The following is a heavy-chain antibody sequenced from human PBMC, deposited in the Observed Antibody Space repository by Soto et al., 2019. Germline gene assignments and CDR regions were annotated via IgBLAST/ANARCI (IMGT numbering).Heavy chain of an antibody. CDR2: IWYDGSNK. CDR3: ARDRRVSGSYFDY. J-gene: IGHJ4*02. D-gene: IGHD1-26*01. Sequence: PGGSLRLSCAASGFTFGSHAMHWVRQAPGKGLEWVAIIWYDGSNKYYVDSVKGRFTIPRDNSKNTLYLQMNSLRAEHTAVYYYARDRRVSGSYFDYWGQGTLVTVSS. V-gene: IGHV3-33*01. CDR1: GFTFGSHA.